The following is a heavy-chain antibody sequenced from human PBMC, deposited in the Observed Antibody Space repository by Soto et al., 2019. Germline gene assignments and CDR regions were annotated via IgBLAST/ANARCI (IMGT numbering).Heavy chain of an antibody. Sequence: QLQLQESGPGLVKPSETLSLTCSVSGDSINSDKYYWGWIRQPPGKGLEWIGSIYYRGNTYYNPSLKTRVTISLDNSKSQFSLKLNSVTAADSAVYFCARLEGLATISYYFDYWGQGTLVTVSS. CDR2: IYYRGNT. D-gene: IGHD3-9*01. J-gene: IGHJ4*02. V-gene: IGHV4-39*01. CDR1: GDSINSDKYY. CDR3: ARLEGLATISYYFDY.